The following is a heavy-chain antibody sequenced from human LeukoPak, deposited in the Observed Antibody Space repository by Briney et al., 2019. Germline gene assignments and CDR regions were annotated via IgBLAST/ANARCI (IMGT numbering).Heavy chain of an antibody. J-gene: IGHJ4*02. D-gene: IGHD3-22*01. CDR3: ARVGNYYDSSGYS. CDR1: GGSFSGYY. Sequence: PSETPSLTCAVYGGSFSGYYWSWIRQPPGKGLEWVGEINHSGSTNYNPSLKSRVTISVDTSKNQFSLKLSSVTAADTAVYYCARVGNYYDSSGYSWGQGTLVTVSS. V-gene: IGHV4-34*01. CDR2: INHSGST.